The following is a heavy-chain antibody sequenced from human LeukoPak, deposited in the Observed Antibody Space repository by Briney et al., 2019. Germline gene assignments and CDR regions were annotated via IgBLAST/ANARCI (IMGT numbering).Heavy chain of an antibody. J-gene: IGHJ5*02. D-gene: IGHD2-15*01. CDR1: VGSISTYF. CDR2: IYYSGST. CDR3: ARGGYLKTDRFDP. V-gene: IGHV4-59*01. Sequence: PSETLSLSCTVSVGSISTYFWSWMRQPPGKGLEWIAYIYYSGSTTYNPSLRSRVTISVDTSKNQFSLKLNSVTVADTAVYYCARGGYLKTDRFDPWGQGTLVTLSS.